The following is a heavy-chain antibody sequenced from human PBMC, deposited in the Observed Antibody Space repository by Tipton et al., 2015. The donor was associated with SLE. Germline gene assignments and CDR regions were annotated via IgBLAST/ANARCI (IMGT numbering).Heavy chain of an antibody. J-gene: IGHJ3*02. CDR3: ARHVDRSAFDI. CDR1: DGSISDYY. CDR2: IYASGST. V-gene: IGHV4-4*07. Sequence: TLSLTCTVSDGSISDYYWTWIRQPAGEGLEWIGRIYASGSTNYNPSLRSRVAMSVDTSMNHFSLKLSSVIAADTAVYYCARHVDRSAFDIWGQGTMVTVSS.